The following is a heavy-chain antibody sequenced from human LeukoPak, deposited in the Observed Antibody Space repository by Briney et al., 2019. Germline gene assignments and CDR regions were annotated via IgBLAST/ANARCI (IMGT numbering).Heavy chain of an antibody. Sequence: ASVKVSCKASGYTFTGYYMHWVRQALGQGLEWMGWINPNSGGTNYAQKFQGRVTMTRDTSISTAYMELSRLRSDDTAVYYCARSWTYYYDSKGIFDPWGQGTLVTVSS. CDR1: GYTFTGYY. CDR3: ARSWTYYYDSKGIFDP. V-gene: IGHV1-2*02. J-gene: IGHJ5*02. CDR2: INPNSGGT. D-gene: IGHD3-22*01.